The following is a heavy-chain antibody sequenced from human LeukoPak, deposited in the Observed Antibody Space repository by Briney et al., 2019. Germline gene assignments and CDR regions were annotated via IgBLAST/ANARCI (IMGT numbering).Heavy chain of an antibody. V-gene: IGHV1-18*01. CDR2: ISAYNGNT. J-gene: IGHJ4*02. CDR1: GSTFSRYG. Sequence: ASVKVSCKASGSTFSRYGISWVRQAPGQGLEWMGWISAYNGNTNYAQKLQGRVTMTTDTSTSTAYMELRSLRSDDTAVYYCARRAAAEYNFHYWGQGTLVTVSS. D-gene: IGHD6-13*01. CDR3: ARRAAAEYNFHY.